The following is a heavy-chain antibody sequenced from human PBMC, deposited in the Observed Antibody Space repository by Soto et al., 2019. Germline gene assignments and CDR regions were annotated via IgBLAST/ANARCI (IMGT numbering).Heavy chain of an antibody. D-gene: IGHD1-26*01. CDR3: AREGVGATLAYFDY. CDR2: IIPIFGTA. Sequence: SVKVSCKASGGTFSSYAISWVRQAPGQGLEWMGGIIPIFGTANYAQKFQGRVTITADKSTSTAYMELSSLRSEDTAVYYCAREGVGATLAYFDYWGQGTLVTVSS. J-gene: IGHJ4*02. V-gene: IGHV1-69*06. CDR1: GGTFSSYA.